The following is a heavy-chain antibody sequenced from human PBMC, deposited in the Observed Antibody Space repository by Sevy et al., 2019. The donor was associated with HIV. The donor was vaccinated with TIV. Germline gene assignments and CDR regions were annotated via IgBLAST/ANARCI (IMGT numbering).Heavy chain of an antibody. CDR3: AREVPVAVFHFDY. J-gene: IGHJ4*02. CDR1: GFTFSSYA. CDR2: ISYDGSNK. D-gene: IGHD6-19*01. Sequence: GGSLRLSCAASGFTFSSYAMHWVRQAPGKGLEWVAVISYDGSNKYYADSVKGRFTISRDNSKNTLYLQMNSLRAEDTAVYYCAREVPVAVFHFDYWGQGTLVTVSS. V-gene: IGHV3-30-3*01.